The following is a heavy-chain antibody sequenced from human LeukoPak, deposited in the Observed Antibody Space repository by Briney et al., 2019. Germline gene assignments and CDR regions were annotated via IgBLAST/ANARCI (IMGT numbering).Heavy chain of an antibody. CDR3: ARDGSSSWPYYFDY. D-gene: IGHD6-13*01. Sequence: ASVKVSCKASGYTFTSYGISRVRQAPGQGLEWMGWISAYNGNTNYAQKLQGRVTMTTDTSTSTAYMELRSLRSDDTAVYYCARDGSSSWPYYFDYWGQGTLVTVSS. CDR2: ISAYNGNT. CDR1: GYTFTSYG. J-gene: IGHJ4*02. V-gene: IGHV1-18*01.